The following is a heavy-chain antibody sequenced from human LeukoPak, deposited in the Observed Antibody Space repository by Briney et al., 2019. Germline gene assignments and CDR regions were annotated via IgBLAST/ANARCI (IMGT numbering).Heavy chain of an antibody. J-gene: IGHJ1*01. CDR1: RDTPSDHN. CDR2: INPSSGST. V-gene: IGHV1-46*01. D-gene: IGHD6-6*01. Sequence: GGSLRASSKPSRDTPSDHNIGSGSETPGQGLECMGIINPSSGSTSCAQKFQGSVTMTRDTSTSTVYMDVSIQRSDDTAVYYCATIAASDAEYFQHWGQGTLVTVSS. CDR3: ATIAASDAEYFQH.